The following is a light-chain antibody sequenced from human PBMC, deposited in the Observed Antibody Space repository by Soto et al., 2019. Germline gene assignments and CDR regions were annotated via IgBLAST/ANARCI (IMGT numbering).Light chain of an antibody. Sequence: IQMTQSPSTLSASVGDRVTITCRASQSISDSLAWYQQKPGQAPKPLIYKASTLESGVPPRFSGSGSGTEFTLTISSLQPDDFATYYCQQYNSYVWTFGQGTKVDIK. CDR2: KAS. J-gene: IGKJ1*01. CDR1: QSISDS. V-gene: IGKV1-5*03. CDR3: QQYNSYVWT.